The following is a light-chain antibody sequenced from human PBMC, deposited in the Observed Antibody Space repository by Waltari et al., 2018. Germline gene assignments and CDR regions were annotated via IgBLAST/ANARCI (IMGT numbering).Light chain of an antibody. J-gene: IGKJ4*01. CDR3: QQSYSTPLA. V-gene: IGKV1-39*01. CDR2: AAS. Sequence: DIQMTQPPPSLSASMGDRVTITCRASESISTYLNWHQHKPGKAPNLLIYAASTLQSGVPSRFSGSGSGTHFTLTISNVQPEDFATYYCQQSYSTPLALGGGTKLEIK. CDR1: ESISTY.